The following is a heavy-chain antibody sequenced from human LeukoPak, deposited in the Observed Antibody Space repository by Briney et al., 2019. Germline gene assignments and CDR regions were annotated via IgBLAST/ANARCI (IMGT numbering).Heavy chain of an antibody. CDR1: GGSISSSSYY. CDR2: IYYSGST. D-gene: IGHD2-8*01. V-gene: IGHV4-39*07. J-gene: IGHJ6*02. CDR3: ARVMGGGAYSYGMDV. Sequence: PSETLSLTCTVSGGSISSSSYYWGWIRQPPGKGLEWIGSIYYSGSTYYNPSLKSRVTISVDTSKNQFSLKLSSVTAADTAVYYCARVMGGGAYSYGMDVWGQGTTVTVSS.